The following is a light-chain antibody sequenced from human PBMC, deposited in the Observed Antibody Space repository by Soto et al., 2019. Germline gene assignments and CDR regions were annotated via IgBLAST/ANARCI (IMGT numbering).Light chain of an antibody. CDR3: QAWDGSTTV. Sequence: SYELTQPPSVSVSPGQTASITCSGDKLGDKYACWYQQKPGQSPVLVIYHDSKRPSGIPERFSGSNSGNTATLTISGTQAMDEADYYCQAWDGSTTVFGTGTKVTVL. CDR2: HDS. CDR1: KLGDKY. J-gene: IGLJ1*01. V-gene: IGLV3-1*01.